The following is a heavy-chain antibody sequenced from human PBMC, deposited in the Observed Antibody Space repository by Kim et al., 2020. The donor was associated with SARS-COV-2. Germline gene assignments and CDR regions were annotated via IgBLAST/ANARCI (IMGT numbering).Heavy chain of an antibody. CDR3: ARRLGSSSWYSFDY. V-gene: IGHV3-30-3*01. CDR1: GFTFSSYA. CDR2: ISYDGSNK. D-gene: IGHD6-13*01. Sequence: GGSLRLSCAASGFTFSSYAMHWVRQAPGKGLEWVAVISYDGSNKYYADSVKGRFTISRDNSKNTLYLQMNSLRAEDTAVYYCARRLGSSSWYSFDYWGQG. J-gene: IGHJ4*02.